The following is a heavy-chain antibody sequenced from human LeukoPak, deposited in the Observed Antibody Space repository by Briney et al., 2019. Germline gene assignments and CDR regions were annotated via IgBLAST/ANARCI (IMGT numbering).Heavy chain of an antibody. J-gene: IGHJ4*02. V-gene: IGHV4-30-2*01. CDR3: AGGYCSGGSCYYFDY. Sequence: SQTLSLTCAVSGGSISSGGYSWSWIRQPPGKGLEWIGYIYHSGSTYYNPSLKSRVTISVDRSKNQFSLKLSSVTAADTAVYYCAGGYCSGGSCYYFDYWGQGTLVTVSS. D-gene: IGHD2-15*01. CDR2: IYHSGST. CDR1: GGSISSGGYS.